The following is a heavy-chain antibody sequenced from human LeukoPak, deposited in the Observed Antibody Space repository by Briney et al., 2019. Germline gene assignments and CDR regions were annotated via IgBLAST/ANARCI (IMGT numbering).Heavy chain of an antibody. CDR3: ARGGGPSNWFDP. V-gene: IGHV4-38-2*02. D-gene: IGHD4-23*01. Sequence: SETLSLTCTVSGYSISSGYYWGWIRQPPGKGLEWIGSIYHSGSTYYNPSLKSRVTISVDTSKNQFSLKLSSVTAADTAVYYCARGGGPSNWFDPWGQGTLVTVSS. CDR2: IYHSGST. CDR1: GYSISSGYY. J-gene: IGHJ5*02.